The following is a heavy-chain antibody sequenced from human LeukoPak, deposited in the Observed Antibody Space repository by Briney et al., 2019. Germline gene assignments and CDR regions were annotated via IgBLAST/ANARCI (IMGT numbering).Heavy chain of an antibody. J-gene: IGHJ3*01. D-gene: IGHD6-13*01. CDR1: GFAFTTSW. CDR3: ARDQYSSTWYRGAFDV. CDR2: IESDGTST. V-gene: IGHV3-74*01. Sequence: GGSLRLSCAASGFAFTTSWMHWFRQAPGKGLVWVSRIESDGTSTTYADSVKGRFTISRDNAKNTLYLQMNSLRAEDTAVYYCARDQYSSTWYRGAFDVWGQGTMVSVSS.